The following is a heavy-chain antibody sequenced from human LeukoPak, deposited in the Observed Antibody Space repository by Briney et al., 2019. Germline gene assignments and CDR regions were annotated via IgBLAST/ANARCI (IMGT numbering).Heavy chain of an antibody. CDR2: IGTAGDT. J-gene: IGHJ3*02. V-gene: IGHV3-13*01. D-gene: IGHD1-26*01. CDR1: GFTFSSYD. Sequence: PGGSLRLSCAASGFTFSSYDMHWVRQATGKGLEWVSAIGTAGDTYYPGSVKGRFTISRENAKNSLYLQMNSLRAGDTAVYYCARAGIVGAIDAFDIWGQGTMVTVSS. CDR3: ARAGIVGAIDAFDI.